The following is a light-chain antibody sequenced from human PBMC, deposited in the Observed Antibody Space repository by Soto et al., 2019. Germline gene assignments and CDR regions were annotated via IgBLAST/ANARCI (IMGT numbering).Light chain of an antibody. CDR1: RSNLGTYY. Sequence: QSVLTQPPSVSAAPGQKIIISCSGSRSNLGTYYVSWYHQLPGTAPKVVIYDNSPRPSGIPDRFSGSKSGTSATLVITGLQTGDEGDYACGAWDSSLGVYVFGGGTKVTVL. J-gene: IGLJ1*01. CDR3: GAWDSSLGVYV. CDR2: DNS. V-gene: IGLV1-51*01.